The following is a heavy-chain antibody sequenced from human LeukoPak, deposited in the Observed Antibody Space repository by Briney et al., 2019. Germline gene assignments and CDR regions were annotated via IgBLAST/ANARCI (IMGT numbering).Heavy chain of an antibody. D-gene: IGHD3-22*01. CDR3: ARTYYYDSSGYSFDY. Sequence: PGGSLRLSCAASGFTFSSYWMSWVRQAPGKGLEWVSVIYSGGSTYYADSVKGRFTISRDNSKNTLYLQMNSLRAEDTAVYYCARTYYYDSSGYSFDYWGQGTLVTVSS. CDR1: GFTFSSYW. J-gene: IGHJ4*02. CDR2: IYSGGST. V-gene: IGHV3-53*01.